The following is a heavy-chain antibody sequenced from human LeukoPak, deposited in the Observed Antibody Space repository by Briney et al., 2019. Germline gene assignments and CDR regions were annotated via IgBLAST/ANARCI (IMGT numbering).Heavy chain of an antibody. V-gene: IGHV3-21*01. CDR2: ISSSSSYI. J-gene: IGHJ6*03. Sequence: GGSLRLSCAASGFTFSSYSMNWVRQAPGKGLEWVSSISSSSSYIYYADSVKGRFTISRDNAKNSLYLQMNSLRAEDTAVYYCASSPAVAARRGYYYYYYMDVWGKRTTVTVSS. CDR1: GFTFSSYS. CDR3: ASSPAVAARRGYYYYYYMDV. D-gene: IGHD6-6*01.